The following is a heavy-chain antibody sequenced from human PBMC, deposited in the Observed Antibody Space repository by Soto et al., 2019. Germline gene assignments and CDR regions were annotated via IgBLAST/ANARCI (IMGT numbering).Heavy chain of an antibody. V-gene: IGHV3-48*02. D-gene: IGHD3-10*01. CDR3: ARDRYYYGSGTFDY. CDR1: GFTFSSYS. Sequence: EVQLVESGGGLVQPGGSLRLSCAASGFTFSSYSMNWVRQAPGKGLEWVSYISSSSSTLYYADSVKGRFTISRDNAKNSLYLQMNSLRDEDTAVYYCARDRYYYGSGTFDYWGQGTLVTVSS. CDR2: ISSSSSTL. J-gene: IGHJ4*02.